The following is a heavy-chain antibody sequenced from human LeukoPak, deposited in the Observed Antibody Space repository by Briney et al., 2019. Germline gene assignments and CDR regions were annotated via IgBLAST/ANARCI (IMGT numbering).Heavy chain of an antibody. V-gene: IGHV3-23*01. J-gene: IGHJ4*02. CDR3: AKDLYSNYGPADY. D-gene: IGHD4-11*01. CDR1: GFTFSHFW. Sequence: GGSLRLSCAASGFTFSHFWMSWVRQAPGKGLEWVSTINGGGVNTHYADSVGGRFTISRDNSKNTLFLQMNSLRDEDTAVYYCAKDLYSNYGPADYWGQGNLVTVSS. CDR2: INGGGVNT.